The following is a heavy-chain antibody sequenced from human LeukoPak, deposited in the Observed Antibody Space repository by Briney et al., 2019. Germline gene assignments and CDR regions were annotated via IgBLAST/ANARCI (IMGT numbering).Heavy chain of an antibody. V-gene: IGHV4-59*11. CDR1: GVSISSLS. D-gene: IGHD5-18*01. CDR2: ISNTGAT. Sequence: PSETLSLTCTVSGVSISSLSWSWIRQPPGGGLESIGSISNTGATNYNPSPKSRVTISVDTSNNELSLKVTSVNAADTAVYYCARGSDSYGYPYYYYYYMDVWGKGTTVTVSS. CDR3: ARGSDSYGYPYYYYYYMDV. J-gene: IGHJ6*03.